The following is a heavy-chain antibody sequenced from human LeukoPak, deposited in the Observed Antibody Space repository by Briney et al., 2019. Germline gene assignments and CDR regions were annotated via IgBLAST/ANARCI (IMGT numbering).Heavy chain of an antibody. D-gene: IGHD3-3*01. CDR2: INPKSGGT. CDR3: ARNVAPDFWSGQYYFDY. Sequence: VASVKVSCKASGYTFTAYYIHWVRQAPGQELEWMGWINPKSGGTYYVQKFQGRVTMTRDMSTSTVYMELSSLRSEDTAVYYCARNVAPDFWSGQYYFDYWGQGTLVTVSS. J-gene: IGHJ4*02. V-gene: IGHV1-2*02. CDR1: GYTFTAYY.